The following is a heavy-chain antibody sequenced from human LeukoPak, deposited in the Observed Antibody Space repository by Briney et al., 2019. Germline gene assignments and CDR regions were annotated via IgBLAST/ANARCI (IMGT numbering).Heavy chain of an antibody. CDR2: IIPIFGIA. Sequence: SVKVSCKASGGTFSSYAISWVRQAPGQGLEWMGRIIPIFGIANYAQKFQGRVTITAGKSTSTAYMELSSLRSEDTAVYYCARYSGYNSFDYWGQGTLVTVSS. J-gene: IGHJ4*02. D-gene: IGHD5-12*01. V-gene: IGHV1-69*04. CDR1: GGTFSSYA. CDR3: ARYSGYNSFDY.